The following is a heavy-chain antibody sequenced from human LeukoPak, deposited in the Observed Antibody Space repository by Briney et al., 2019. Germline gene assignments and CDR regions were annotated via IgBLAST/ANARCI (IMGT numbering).Heavy chain of an antibody. V-gene: IGHV4-30-2*01. CDR3: ARVSGGNSGAFDI. CDR2: IYHSGST. CDR1: GGSISSGGYS. D-gene: IGHD4-23*01. Sequence: SETLSLTCAVPGGSISSGGYSWSWIRQPPGKGLEWIGYIYHSGSTYYNPSLKSRVTISVDRSKNQFSLKLSSVTAADTAVYYCARVSGGNSGAFDIWGQGTMVTVSS. J-gene: IGHJ3*02.